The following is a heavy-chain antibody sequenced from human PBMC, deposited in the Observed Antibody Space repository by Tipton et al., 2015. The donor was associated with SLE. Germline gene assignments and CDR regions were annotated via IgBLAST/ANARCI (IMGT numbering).Heavy chain of an antibody. V-gene: IGHV4-59*01. J-gene: IGHJ6*03. CDR3: ARGGRVGATWYCYYYYMDV. CDR1: GGSISSYY. Sequence: TLSLTCTVSGGSISSYYWSWIRQPPGKGLEWIGYIYYSGSTNYNPSLKSRVTISVDTSKNQFSLKLSSVTAAHTAVYYCARGGRVGATWYCYYYYMDVWGKGTTVTVSS. D-gene: IGHD1-26*01. CDR2: IYYSGST.